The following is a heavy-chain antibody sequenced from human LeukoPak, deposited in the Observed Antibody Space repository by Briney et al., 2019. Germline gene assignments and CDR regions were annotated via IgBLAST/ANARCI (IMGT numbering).Heavy chain of an antibody. D-gene: IGHD5-24*01. J-gene: IGHJ5*02. CDR2: IYYSGST. CDR1: GGSISSSSYY. V-gene: IGHV4-39*01. Sequence: SETLSLTCTVSGGSISSSSYYWGWIRQPPGKGLEWIGSIYYSGSTYYNPSLKSRVTISVDTSKNQFSLKLSSVTAADTAVYYCARQEETVKMATDWFDPWGQGTLVTVSS. CDR3: ARQEETVKMATDWFDP.